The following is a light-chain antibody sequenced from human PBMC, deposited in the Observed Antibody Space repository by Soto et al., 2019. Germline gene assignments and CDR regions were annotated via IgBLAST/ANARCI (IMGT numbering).Light chain of an antibody. CDR3: QEYGSSPPFI. Sequence: EIVLTQSPGTLSWSPGERATLSCRASQSVSSSDLAWYQQKPGQAPRLLIYGASSRATGIPDRFSGSGSGTDFTLTISRLEPEYFAVYYCQEYGSSPPFIFGGGTKVEIK. V-gene: IGKV3-20*01. J-gene: IGKJ4*01. CDR1: QSVSSSD. CDR2: GAS.